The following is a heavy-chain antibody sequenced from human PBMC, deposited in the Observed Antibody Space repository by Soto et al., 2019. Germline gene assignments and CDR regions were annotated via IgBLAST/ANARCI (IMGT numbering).Heavy chain of an antibody. V-gene: IGHV3-11*01. CDR1: GFTFSDFF. CDR3: AKGGGYDSEYYFDY. Sequence: GGSLRLSCAASGFTFSDFFMSWVRQAPGKGLEWIAYISGSGGTIRYADSVKGRITISRDNAKNSVSLQMNSLRAEDTAVYYCAKGGGYDSEYYFDYWGQGTLVTVSS. J-gene: IGHJ4*02. D-gene: IGHD5-12*01. CDR2: ISGSGGTI.